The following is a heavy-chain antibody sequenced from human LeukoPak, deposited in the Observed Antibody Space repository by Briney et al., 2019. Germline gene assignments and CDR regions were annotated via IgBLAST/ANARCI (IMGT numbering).Heavy chain of an antibody. CDR2: IRYDGSNK. Sequence: PGGSLRLSCAASGFTVSSNYMSWVRQAPGKGLEWVAFIRYDGSNKYYADSVKGRFTISRDNSKNTLYLQMNSLRAEDTAVYYCAKDTVGVRGPYYFDYWGQGTLVTVSS. V-gene: IGHV3-30*02. CDR1: GFTVSSNY. CDR3: AKDTVGVRGPYYFDY. D-gene: IGHD3-10*01. J-gene: IGHJ4*02.